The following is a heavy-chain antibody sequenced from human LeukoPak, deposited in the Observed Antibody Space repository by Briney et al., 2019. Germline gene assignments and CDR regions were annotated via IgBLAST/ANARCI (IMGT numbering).Heavy chain of an antibody. V-gene: IGHV4-4*07. Sequence: SETLSLTCTVSGGSISDYYWSWIRQPAGKGLEWIGHIYSSGSTYYNPSLKSRVTMSVDMSKNQFSLKLSSVTAADTAVYYCARDFPPGSGRYFYDGMDVWGQGTTVTVSS. J-gene: IGHJ6*02. CDR3: ARDFPPGSGRYFYDGMDV. CDR2: IYSSGST. D-gene: IGHD2-15*01. CDR1: GGSISDYY.